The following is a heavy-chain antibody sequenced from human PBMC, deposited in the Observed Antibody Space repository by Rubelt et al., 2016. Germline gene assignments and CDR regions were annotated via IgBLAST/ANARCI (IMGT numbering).Heavy chain of an antibody. D-gene: IGHD3-22*01. CDR2: INPNSGGT. V-gene: IGHV1-2*02. CDR3: ASDADYYGSSGYYPF. CDR1: GYTFTGYY. Sequence: QVQLVQSGAEVKKPGASVKVSCKASGYTFTGYYMHWVRQAPGQGLEWMGWINPNSGGTNYAQKLQGGVNMTTDTSTSTAYMELRSLRSDDTAVYYCASDADYYGSSGYYPFWGQGTLVTVSS. J-gene: IGHJ4*02.